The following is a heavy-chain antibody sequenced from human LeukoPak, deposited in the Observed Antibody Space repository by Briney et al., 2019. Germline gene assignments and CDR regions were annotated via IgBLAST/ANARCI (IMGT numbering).Heavy chain of an antibody. CDR2: MSAYNGNT. CDR3: ARAVDTAMGFYYYYYMDV. CDR1: GYTFTGYY. V-gene: IGHV1-18*04. D-gene: IGHD5-18*01. J-gene: IGHJ6*03. Sequence: GASVKVSCKASGYTFTGYYMHWVRQAPGQGLEWMGWMSAYNGNTNYAQKLQGRVTMTTDTSTSTAYMELRSLRSDDTAVDYCARAVDTAMGFYYYYYMDVWGKGTTVTVSS.